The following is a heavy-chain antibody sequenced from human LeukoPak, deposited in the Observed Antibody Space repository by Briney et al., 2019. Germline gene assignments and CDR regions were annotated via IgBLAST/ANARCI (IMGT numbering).Heavy chain of an antibody. CDR2: INHSGST. Sequence: SETLSLTCAVYGGSFSGYCWSWIRQPPGKGLEWIGEINHSGSTNYNPSLKSRVTISVDTSKNQFSLKLSSVTAADTAVYYCARGYCSSTSCLHAFDIWGQGTMVTVSS. CDR3: ARGYCSSTSCLHAFDI. CDR1: GGSFSGYC. D-gene: IGHD2-2*01. V-gene: IGHV4-34*01. J-gene: IGHJ3*02.